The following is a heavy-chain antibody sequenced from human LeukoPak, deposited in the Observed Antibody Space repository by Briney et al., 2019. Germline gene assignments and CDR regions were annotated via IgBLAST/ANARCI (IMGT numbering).Heavy chain of an antibody. CDR1: GFTFSSYA. CDR3: ARVAFRSSSYIGGIDY. CDR2: ISGSGGST. Sequence: QSGGSLRLSCAASGFTFSSYAMSWVRQAPGKGLEWVSAISGSGGSTYYADSVKGRFTISRDNSKNTLYLQMNSLRAEDTAVYYCARVAFRSSSYIGGIDYWGQGTLVTVSS. V-gene: IGHV3-23*01. J-gene: IGHJ4*02. D-gene: IGHD6-6*01.